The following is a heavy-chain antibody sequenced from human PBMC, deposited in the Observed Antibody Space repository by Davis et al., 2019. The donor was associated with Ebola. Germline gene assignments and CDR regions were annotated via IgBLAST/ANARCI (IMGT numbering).Heavy chain of an antibody. Sequence: MPSETLSLTCTVSGGSISSSSYYWGWIRQPPGKGLEWIGSIYYSGSTNYNPSLKSRVTISVDTSKNQFSLKLSSVTAADTAVYYCARLGYSYGYFDYWGQGTLVTVSS. J-gene: IGHJ4*02. CDR1: GGSISSSSYY. D-gene: IGHD5-18*01. V-gene: IGHV4-39*07. CDR3: ARLGYSYGYFDY. CDR2: IYYSGST.